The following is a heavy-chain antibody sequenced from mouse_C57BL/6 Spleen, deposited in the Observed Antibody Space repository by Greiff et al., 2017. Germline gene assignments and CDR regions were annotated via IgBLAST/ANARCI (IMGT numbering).Heavy chain of an antibody. Sequence: EVKLVESGGDLVKPGGSLKLSCAASGFTFSSYGMSWVRQTPDKRLEWVATISSGGSYTYYPDSVKGRFTISRDNAKNTLYLQMSSLKSEDTAMYYCASRDVDYWGQGTTLTVSS. CDR2: ISSGGSYT. V-gene: IGHV5-6*02. CDR1: GFTFSSYG. CDR3: ASRDVDY. J-gene: IGHJ2*01.